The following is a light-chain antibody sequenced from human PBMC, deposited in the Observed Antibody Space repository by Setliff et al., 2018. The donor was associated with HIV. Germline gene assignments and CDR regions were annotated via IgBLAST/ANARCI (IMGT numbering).Light chain of an antibody. CDR1: QSLGSNS. J-gene: IGKJ3*01. CDR2: GAS. V-gene: IGKV3-20*01. CDR3: QQSYGT. Sequence: EIELTQSPGTLSLSPGERVTLSCRASQSLGSNSLAWYQQIPGQTPRLLIYGASSRANGIPDRFSGSGSGTDFTLTISSLQPEDFAVYYCQQSYGTVGPGTKVDIK.